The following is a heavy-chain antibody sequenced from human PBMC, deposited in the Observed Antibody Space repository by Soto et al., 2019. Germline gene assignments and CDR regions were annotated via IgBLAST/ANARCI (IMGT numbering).Heavy chain of an antibody. Sequence: SETLSLTCTVSGRSISSYYLSWIRQPPGKGLEWIGYIYYSGSTNYNPSLKSRVTISVDTSKNQFSLKLSSVTAADTAVYYCARLNIVATMIDYWGQGTLVTVSS. CDR2: IYYSGST. V-gene: IGHV4-59*01. CDR3: ARLNIVATMIDY. CDR1: GRSISSYY. J-gene: IGHJ4*02. D-gene: IGHD5-12*01.